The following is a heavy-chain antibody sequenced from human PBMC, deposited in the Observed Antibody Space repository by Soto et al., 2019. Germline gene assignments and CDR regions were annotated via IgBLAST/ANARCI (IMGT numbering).Heavy chain of an antibody. CDR2: IYYSGST. CDR3: ARDNHYYGSGSYDDYFDY. Sequence: QVQLQESGPGLVKPSQTLSLTCTVSGGSISSGGYYWSWIRQHPGKGLEWIGYIYYSGSTYYNPSLKSRVTISVDTTKNQFSLKLRSVTAADTAVYYCARDNHYYGSGSYDDYFDYWGQGTLVTVSS. V-gene: IGHV4-31*03. D-gene: IGHD3-10*01. J-gene: IGHJ4*02. CDR1: GGSISSGGYY.